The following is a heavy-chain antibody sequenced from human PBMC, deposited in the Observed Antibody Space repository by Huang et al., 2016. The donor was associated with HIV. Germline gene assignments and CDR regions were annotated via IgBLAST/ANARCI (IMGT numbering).Heavy chain of an antibody. D-gene: IGHD3-9*01. CDR1: EYTLTELS. CDR3: ATGFDVFFDF. V-gene: IGHV1-24*01. Sequence: QVQLVQSRAEVKKPGASVKVSCKVSEYTLTELSIHWVRQPPGKGLEWMGGFDPEIGETIYAQEFQGRVTMTEDTATETAFMELSGLRTEDTAVYYCATGFDVFFDFWGQGTLVTVSS. J-gene: IGHJ4*02. CDR2: FDPEIGET.